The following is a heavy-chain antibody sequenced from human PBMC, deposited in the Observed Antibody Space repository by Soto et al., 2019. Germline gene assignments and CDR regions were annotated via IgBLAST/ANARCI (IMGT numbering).Heavy chain of an antibody. CDR2: IYWDDDK. D-gene: IGHD2-15*01. Sequence: QITLRESGPTLVQPTQTLTLTCTLSGVSLTTSGVGVGWIRQPPGKALEWLALIYWDDDKRFSPSLKSRLALPKDNSKNQVVKKMNDMAPVDTAIYYCAHRQRTVVVGAPFDLWGQGSQVTVSS. J-gene: IGHJ4*02. CDR1: GVSLTTSGVG. V-gene: IGHV2-5*02. CDR3: AHRQRTVVVGAPFDL.